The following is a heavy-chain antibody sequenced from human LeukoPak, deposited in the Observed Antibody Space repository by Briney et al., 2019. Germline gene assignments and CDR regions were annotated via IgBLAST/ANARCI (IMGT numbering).Heavy chain of an antibody. CDR2: IYYSGST. Sequence: SETLSLTCTVSGGSISSYYWSWIRQPPGKGLEWIGYIYYSGSTNYNPSLKSRVTISVDTSKNQFSLKLSSVTAADTAVYYCARRYCSGGSCYVYYFDYWGQGTLVTVSS. D-gene: IGHD2-15*01. CDR3: ARRYCSGGSCYVYYFDY. J-gene: IGHJ4*02. V-gene: IGHV4-59*12. CDR1: GGSISSYY.